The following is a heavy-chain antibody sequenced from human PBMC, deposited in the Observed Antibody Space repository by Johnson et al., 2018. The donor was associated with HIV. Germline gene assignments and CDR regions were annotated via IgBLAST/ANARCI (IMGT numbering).Heavy chain of an antibody. CDR2: ISYDGTKK. CDR1: GFTFSSYA. V-gene: IGHV3-30*09. D-gene: IGHD5-18*01. J-gene: IGHJ3*02. CDR3: ARGKAWIQSWDDAFDI. Sequence: QVQLVESGGGVVQPGRSLRLSCAASGFTFSSYAMHWVRQAPGKGLEWVAVISYDGTKKYYADSVKGRFAMSRDNSKNTIYMQTNSLRREDTAVYYCARGKAWIQSWDDAFDIWGQGTVVTVSS.